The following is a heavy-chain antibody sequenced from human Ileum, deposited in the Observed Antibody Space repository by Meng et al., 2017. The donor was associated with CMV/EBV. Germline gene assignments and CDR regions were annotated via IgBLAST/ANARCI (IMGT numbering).Heavy chain of an antibody. CDR1: GDSINNHF. CDR3: ARGESRGYYYFDY. V-gene: IGHV4-4*07. Sequence: QVHLQESGPGLVRPSXXXXXXCSVSGDSINNHFWSWIRQPAGKKLEWIGRISSSGNTNYTPSFKSRVIMSLDTSNNQFFLKLTSVTAADTALYYCARGESRGYYYFDYWGQGILVTVSS. CDR2: ISSSGNT. J-gene: IGHJ4*02. D-gene: IGHD3-22*01.